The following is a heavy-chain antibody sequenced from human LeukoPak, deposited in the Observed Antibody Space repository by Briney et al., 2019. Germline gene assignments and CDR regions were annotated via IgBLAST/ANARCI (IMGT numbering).Heavy chain of an antibody. J-gene: IGHJ4*02. V-gene: IGHV3-23*01. CDR3: AKFSPYGGNSY. Sequence: PGGSLRLSCAASGFTFSGSAMSWVRQAPGKGLEGVSAISGNGAATFYADSVKGRFTISRDNSKNTLCLQMNSLKVEDTALYYCAKFSPYGGNSYWGQGTLVTVSS. CDR1: GFTFSGSA. CDR2: ISGNGAAT. D-gene: IGHD4-23*01.